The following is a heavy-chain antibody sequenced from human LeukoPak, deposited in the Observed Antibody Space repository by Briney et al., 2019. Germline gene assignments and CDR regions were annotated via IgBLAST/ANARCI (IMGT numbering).Heavy chain of an antibody. CDR1: GFTFSTYS. D-gene: IGHD6-19*01. CDR2: ISSSTSYI. J-gene: IGHJ3*02. Sequence: PGGSLRLSCAASGFTFSTYSMNWVRQAPGKGLEWVSWISSSTSYIYYADSVKGRFTISRDNSKNTLYLKMNSLRAEDTAVYYCAKQRKTAVAGNAFDIWGQGTMVTVSS. CDR3: AKQRKTAVAGNAFDI. V-gene: IGHV3-21*04.